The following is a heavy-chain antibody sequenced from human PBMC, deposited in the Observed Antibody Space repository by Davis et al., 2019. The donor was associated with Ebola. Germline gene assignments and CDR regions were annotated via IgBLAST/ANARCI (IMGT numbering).Heavy chain of an antibody. CDR1: GFTFSSYA. CDR2: ISYDGSNK. V-gene: IGHV3-30-3*01. CDR3: ARDSGSYPIDY. J-gene: IGHJ4*02. D-gene: IGHD1-26*01. Sequence: PGGSLRLSCAASGFTFSSYAMHWVRQAPGKGLEWVAVISYDGSNKYYADSVKGRFTISRDNSKNTLYLQMNSLRAEDTAVYYCARDSGSYPIDYWGQGTLVTVSS.